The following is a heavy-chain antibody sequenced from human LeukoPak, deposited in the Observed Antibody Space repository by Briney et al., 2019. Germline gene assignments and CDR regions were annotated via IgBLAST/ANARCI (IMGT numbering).Heavy chain of an antibody. CDR3: ARDNSVEDTAWWFDP. CDR2: INPSGGST. V-gene: IGHV1-46*01. J-gene: IGHJ5*02. CDR1: GFTFTSYY. Sequence: GRSLRLSCAASGFTFTSYYMHWVRQAPGQGLEWMGIINPSGGSTSYAQKFQGRVTMTRDMSTSTDYMELSSLRSEDTAVYYCARDNSVEDTAWWFDPWGQGTLVTVSS. D-gene: IGHD4-23*01.